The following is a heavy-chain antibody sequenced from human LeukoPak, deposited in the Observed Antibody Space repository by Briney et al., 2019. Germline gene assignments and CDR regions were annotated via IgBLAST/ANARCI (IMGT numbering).Heavy chain of an antibody. D-gene: IGHD6-19*01. CDR2: ISSNGGRT. Sequence: SGGSLRLSCSASGFTFSRYAIHWVRQAPGKGLEYVSAISSNGGRTYYAASVKRRFTISRDNSKNTLYLQMSSLTAEDTAVYYCVIELHISGWYVFDYWGQGTLVPVPS. CDR3: VIELHISGWYVFDY. J-gene: IGHJ4*02. V-gene: IGHV3-64D*06. CDR1: GFTFSRYA.